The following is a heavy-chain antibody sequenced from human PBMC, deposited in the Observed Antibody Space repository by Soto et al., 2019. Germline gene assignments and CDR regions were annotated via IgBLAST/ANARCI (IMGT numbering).Heavy chain of an antibody. Sequence: SETLSLTCVVSNVSISGGYCWGWIRQSPGKGLEWIASIYRSGTTSYNPSLKSRVTISVDPSKNQFSLKLDSVTPADTAVYYCARVRGTAGKRYFDYWGQGTLVTVS. J-gene: IGHJ4*02. CDR1: NVSISGGYC. V-gene: IGHV4-38-2*01. CDR2: IYRSGTT. D-gene: IGHD6-13*01. CDR3: ARVRGTAGKRYFDY.